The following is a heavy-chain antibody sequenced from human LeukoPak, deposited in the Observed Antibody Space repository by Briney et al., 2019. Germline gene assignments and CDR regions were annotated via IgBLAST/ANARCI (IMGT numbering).Heavy chain of an antibody. CDR1: GYTFTSYD. Sequence: ASVKVSCKASGYTFTSYDINWVRQATGQGLEWMGWMNPNSGNTGYAQKFQGRVTITRNTSISTAYMELSSLRSEDTAVYYCARVCSSTSCYLIIDYWGQGTLVTVSS. CDR2: MNPNSGNT. V-gene: IGHV1-8*03. J-gene: IGHJ4*02. CDR3: ARVCSSTSCYLIIDY. D-gene: IGHD2-2*01.